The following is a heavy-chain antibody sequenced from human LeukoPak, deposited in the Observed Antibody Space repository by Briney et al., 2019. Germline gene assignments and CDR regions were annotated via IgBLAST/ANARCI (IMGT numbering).Heavy chain of an antibody. V-gene: IGHV4-31*03. J-gene: IGHJ4*02. D-gene: IGHD2-21*02. CDR1: GDSLNSGSYY. CDR3: ARMSRGVAVVTPYYSYS. CDR2: ISYRGTT. Sequence: SETLSLTCTVFGDSLNSGSYYWSWIRQHSERGLEWIGYISYRGTTFYNPSLKSRVSISGDTSKTQFSLNINSVTAADTAVYYCARMSRGVAVVTPYYSYSWGQGTLVTVSS.